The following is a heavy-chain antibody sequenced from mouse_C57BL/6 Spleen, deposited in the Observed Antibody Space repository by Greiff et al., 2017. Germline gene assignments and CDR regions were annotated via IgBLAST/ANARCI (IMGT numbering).Heavy chain of an antibody. J-gene: IGHJ4*01. V-gene: IGHV5-17*01. CDR1: GFTFSDYG. D-gene: IGHD2-4*01. Sequence: DVQLVESGGGLVKPGGSLKLSCAASGFTFSDYGMHWVRQAPEKGLEWVAYISSGSSTIYYADTVKGRFTISRDNAKNTLFLQMTSLRSEDTAMYYCARGKNDYDYAMDYWGQGTSVTVSS. CDR2: ISSGSSTI. CDR3: ARGKNDYDYAMDY.